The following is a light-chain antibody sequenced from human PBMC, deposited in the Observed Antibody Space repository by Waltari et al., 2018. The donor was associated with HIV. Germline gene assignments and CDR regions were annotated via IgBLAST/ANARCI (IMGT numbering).Light chain of an antibody. Sequence: QSALTQPASVSGSPGQSITISCTGTNSDFGSYDFVSWYQQYPGKAPRLIISDFRNRPSGISSRFSGAKYGYTASLTISGLRAEDEADYFCSSWTSSTTLVFGTGTKVTVL. CDR2: DFR. J-gene: IGLJ1*01. V-gene: IGLV2-14*01. CDR3: SSWTSSTTLV. CDR1: NSDFGSYDF.